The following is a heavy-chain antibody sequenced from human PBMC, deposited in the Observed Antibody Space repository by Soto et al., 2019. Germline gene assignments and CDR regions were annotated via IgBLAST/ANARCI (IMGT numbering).Heavy chain of an antibody. J-gene: IGHJ5*02. CDR2: ISTSGNT. V-gene: IGHV4-4*07. CDR3: ARDSINMVRGVFIGVDWFDP. CDR1: GGSISNNF. Sequence: QVQLQESGPGLVKPSETLSLTCTVSGGSISNNFWSWIRQPAGKRLEWLGRISTSGNTNYNPSLKSRVTMSVDMSKNQFSLKLSSVTAADTAVYYCARDSINMVRGVFIGVDWFDPWGQGTLVTVSS. D-gene: IGHD3-10*01.